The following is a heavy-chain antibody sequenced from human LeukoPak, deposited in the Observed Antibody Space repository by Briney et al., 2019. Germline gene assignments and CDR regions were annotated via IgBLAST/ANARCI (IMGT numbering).Heavy chain of an antibody. CDR1: GYTFANYA. Sequence: GASVKVSCKASGYTFANYAMHWVRHAPGQSLEWMGWINTANGNTKYSQKFQGRVTITRDTSASTAYMELSSLRSEDTAAYYCARDGRFIVADYYYGMDVWGQGTTVTVSS. CDR2: INTANGNT. D-gene: IGHD1-26*01. J-gene: IGHJ6*02. CDR3: ARDGRFIVADYYYGMDV. V-gene: IGHV1-3*04.